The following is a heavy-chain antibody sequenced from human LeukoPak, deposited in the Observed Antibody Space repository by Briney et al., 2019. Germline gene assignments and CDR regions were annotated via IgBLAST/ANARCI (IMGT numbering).Heavy chain of an antibody. CDR3: AKGGSSGWYHLDF. J-gene: IGHJ4*02. CDR2: ISDSVGGT. D-gene: IGHD6-19*01. CDR1: GFTFSSYA. Sequence: GGSLRLSCAAAGFTFSSYAMSWVRQAPGKGLDWVSLISDSVGGTYYADSVKGRFTISRDNSKNTLYLQMNSLRAEDTAVYYCAKGGSSGWYHLDFWGQGTLVTVSS. V-gene: IGHV3-23*01.